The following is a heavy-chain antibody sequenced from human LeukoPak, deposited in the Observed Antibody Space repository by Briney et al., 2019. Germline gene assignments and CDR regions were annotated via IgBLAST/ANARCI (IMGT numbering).Heavy chain of an antibody. CDR2: IYYSGRT. J-gene: IGHJ4*02. CDR1: GDSISSGEYY. Sequence: SETLSLTCTVSGDSISSGEYYWNWIRQSPGKGLEWIGYIYYSGRTYDNPSLKSRVTISVGTSKNEFSLKLSSVTAADTAVYYCARGAMYGDVPRHVHVWYFDYWGQGTLVTVSS. CDR3: ARGAMYGDVPRHVHVWYFDY. D-gene: IGHD4-17*01. V-gene: IGHV4-30-4*01.